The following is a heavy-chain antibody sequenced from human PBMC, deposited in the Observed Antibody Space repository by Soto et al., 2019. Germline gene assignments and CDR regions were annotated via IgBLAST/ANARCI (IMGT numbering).Heavy chain of an antibody. J-gene: IGHJ6*02. CDR3: ARARSYGFLARYYYGMDV. CDR2: INHSGST. Sequence: SETLSLTCTVSGGSISSYYWSWIRQPPGKGLEWIGYINHSGSTNYNPSLKSRVTISVDTSKNQFSLKLSSVTAADTAVYYCARARSYGFLARYYYGMDVWGQGTMVTVSS. V-gene: IGHV4-59*12. D-gene: IGHD1-26*01. CDR1: GGSISSYY.